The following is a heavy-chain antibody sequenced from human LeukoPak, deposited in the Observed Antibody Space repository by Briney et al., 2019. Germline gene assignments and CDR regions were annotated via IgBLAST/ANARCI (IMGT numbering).Heavy chain of an antibody. CDR3: ARDMAMVRGAPFDY. J-gene: IGHJ4*02. CDR1: GGSISSSNW. D-gene: IGHD3-10*01. CDR2: IYHSGST. V-gene: IGHV4-4*02. Sequence: PSGTLSLTCAVSGGSISSSNWWSWVRQPPGKGLEWIGEIYHSGSTNYNPSLKSRVTISVDKSKNQFSLKLSSVTAADTAVYYCARDMAMVRGAPFDYWGQGTLVTVSS.